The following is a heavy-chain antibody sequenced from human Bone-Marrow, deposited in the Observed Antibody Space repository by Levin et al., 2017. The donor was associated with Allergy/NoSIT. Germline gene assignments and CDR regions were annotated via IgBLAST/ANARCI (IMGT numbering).Heavy chain of an antibody. CDR2: INSDGSST. J-gene: IGHJ4*02. CDR3: ARDSITIFGVAPGDH. V-gene: IGHV3-74*01. Sequence: ETLSLTCAASGFTFSSYWMHWVRQAPGKGLVWVSRINSDGSSTSYADSVKGRFTISRDNAKNTLYLQMNSLRAEDTAVYYCARDSITIFGVAPGDHWGQGTLVTVSS. CDR1: GFTFSSYW. D-gene: IGHD3-3*01.